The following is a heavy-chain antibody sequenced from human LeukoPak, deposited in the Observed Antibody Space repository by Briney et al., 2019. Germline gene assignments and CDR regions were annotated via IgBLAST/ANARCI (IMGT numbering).Heavy chain of an antibody. CDR3: ARDHNCGGDCYSGMDV. V-gene: IGHV3-53*01. D-gene: IGHD2-21*01. J-gene: IGHJ6*04. CDR2: IYSGGTA. CDR1: GFTVSRKY. Sequence: GGSLRLSCAASGFTVSRKYMTWVRQAPGKGLEWVSVIYSGGTASYADSVKGRFTISRDNSKNILYLQMNSLRAEDTAVYYCARDHNCGGDCYSGMDVWGKGITVTVSS.